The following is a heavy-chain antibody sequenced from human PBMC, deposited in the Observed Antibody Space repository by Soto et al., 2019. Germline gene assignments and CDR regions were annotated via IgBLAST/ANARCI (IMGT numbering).Heavy chain of an antibody. Sequence: DTLSLTCSVYGGYFRGYYGNWIRPHPGKGLEWIGEINHSGSTNYNPSLKSRVTISVDTSKNQFSLKLSSVTAADTAVYYCARCEDYDFWSGYPHYYYYYGMEVWGQGTTVTV. J-gene: IGHJ6*02. V-gene: IGHV4-34*01. CDR2: INHSGST. D-gene: IGHD3-3*01. CDR1: GGYFRGYY. CDR3: ARCEDYDFWSGYPHYYYYYGMEV.